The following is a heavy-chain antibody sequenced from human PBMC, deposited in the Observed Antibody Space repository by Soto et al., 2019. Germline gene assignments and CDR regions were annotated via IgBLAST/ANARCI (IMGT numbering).Heavy chain of an antibody. CDR3: ARDPTPTPYYFDE. J-gene: IGHJ4*02. CDR2: ISSSSSYI. Sequence: GGSLRLSCAASGFTFSSYSMNWVRQAPGKGLEWVSSISSSSSYIYYADSVKGRFTISRDNAKNSLYLQMNSLRAEDTAVYYCARDPTPTPYYFDEWGQGTLVTVSS. CDR1: GFTFSSYS. V-gene: IGHV3-21*01.